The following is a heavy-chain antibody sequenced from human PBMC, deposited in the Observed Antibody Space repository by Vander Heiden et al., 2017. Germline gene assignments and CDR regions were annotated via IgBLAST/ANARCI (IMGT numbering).Heavy chain of an antibody. CDR2: INAGNGNT. CDR1: GYTFTSYA. CDR3: ARDLLPGIAAAGTGWFDP. J-gene: IGHJ5*02. Sequence: QVQLVQSGAEVKKPGASVKVSCKASGYTFTSYAMHWVRQAPGQRLEWMGWINAGNGNTKYSQKFQGRVTITRDTSASTAYMELSSLRSEDTAVYYCARDLLPGIAAAGTGWFDPWGQGTLVTVSS. D-gene: IGHD6-13*01. V-gene: IGHV1-3*01.